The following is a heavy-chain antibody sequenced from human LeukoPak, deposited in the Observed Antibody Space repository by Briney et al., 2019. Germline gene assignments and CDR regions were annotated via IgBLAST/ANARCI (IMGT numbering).Heavy chain of an antibody. J-gene: IGHJ5*02. CDR1: GFTFGDYA. D-gene: IGHD6-19*01. V-gene: IGHV3-49*04. CDR2: IRSKAYGGTT. CDR3: TRDPGSDWYNWFDP. Sequence: GGSLRLSCTASGFTFGDYAMSWVRQAPGKGLEWVGFIRSKAYGGTTEYAASVKGRFTISRHDSKSIAYLQMNSLKTEDTDVYYCTRDPGSDWYNWFDPWGQGTLVTVSS.